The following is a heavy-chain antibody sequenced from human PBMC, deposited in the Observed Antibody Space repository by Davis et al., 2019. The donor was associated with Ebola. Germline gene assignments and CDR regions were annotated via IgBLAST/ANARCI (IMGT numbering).Heavy chain of an antibody. Sequence: PSETLSLTCTGSGGSISSSRHYWGWIRQPPGKGLEWIGSSFPGRGAYYNPSLKNRVTIDVDTSKNQFSLKLGSVTAADTAVYYCARDLDSIYEFWSGLGHFDDWGQGTLVTVSS. CDR2: SFPGRGA. CDR3: ARDLDSIYEFWSGLGHFDD. V-gene: IGHV4-39*02. CDR1: GGSISSSRHY. D-gene: IGHD3-3*01. J-gene: IGHJ4*02.